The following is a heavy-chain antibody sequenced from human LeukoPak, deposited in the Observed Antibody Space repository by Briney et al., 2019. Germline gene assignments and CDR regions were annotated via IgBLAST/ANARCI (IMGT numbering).Heavy chain of an antibody. J-gene: IGHJ4*02. CDR3: ARVEVPAALLGFDY. CDR2: ISADNDYT. Sequence: ASVKVSCKASGYTFTDYGITWERQAPGQGLEWMGWISADNDYTDYSQKLQGRVTMTTDTSTSTAYLELRSLRSDDTALYYCARVEVPAALLGFDYWGQGTLVTVSS. D-gene: IGHD2-2*01. V-gene: IGHV1-18*01. CDR1: GYTFTDYG.